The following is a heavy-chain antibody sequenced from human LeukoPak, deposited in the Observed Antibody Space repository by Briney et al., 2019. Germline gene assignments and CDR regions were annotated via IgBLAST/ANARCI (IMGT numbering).Heavy chain of an antibody. CDR3: AKTRAGKSSGRDPGRPMDY. CDR1: GFTFGSYA. V-gene: IGHV3-23*01. Sequence: GGSLRLSCAASGFTFGSYAIYWARQAPGKGLEWVSGISGSGGITYFADSVKGRFTISRDNSKNTVYLQINSLRAEDTALYYCAKTRAGKSSGRDPGRPMDYWGQGTLVTVSS. CDR2: ISGSGGIT. D-gene: IGHD6-19*01. J-gene: IGHJ4*02.